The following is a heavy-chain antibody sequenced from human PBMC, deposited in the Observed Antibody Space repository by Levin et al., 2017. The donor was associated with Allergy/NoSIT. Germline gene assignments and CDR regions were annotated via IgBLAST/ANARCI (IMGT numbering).Heavy chain of an antibody. Sequence: PSETLSLTCAVSGGSISSGGYSWSWIRQPPGKGLEWIGNIYLSGSTYYNPTLKSRVTISVDRSKNQFSLNLSSVTAADTAVYYCARVAGYSYGYYFDYWGQGTLVTVSS. CDR1: GGSISSGGYS. D-gene: IGHD5-18*01. CDR3: ARVAGYSYGYYFDY. CDR2: IYLSGST. J-gene: IGHJ4*02. V-gene: IGHV4-30-2*01.